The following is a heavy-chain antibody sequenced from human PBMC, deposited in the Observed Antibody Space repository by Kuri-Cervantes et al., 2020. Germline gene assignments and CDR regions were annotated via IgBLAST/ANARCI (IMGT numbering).Heavy chain of an antibody. J-gene: IGHJ4*02. V-gene: IGHV4-59*01. CDR3: AREHYYFDY. CDR2: IYYSGST. Sequence: SETLSLTCTVSGGSISTYYWSWIRQPPGKGLEWIGYIYYSGSTNYNPSLKSRVTISVDTSKNQFSLKLSSVTAADTAVYYCAREHYYFDYWGQGTLVTVSS. CDR1: GGSISTYY.